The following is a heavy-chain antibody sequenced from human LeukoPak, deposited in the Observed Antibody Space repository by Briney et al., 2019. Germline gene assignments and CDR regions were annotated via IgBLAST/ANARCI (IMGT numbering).Heavy chain of an antibody. J-gene: IGHJ3*02. V-gene: IGHV4-38-2*01. D-gene: IGHD3-16*02. CDR3: AMLRLGELSLLANAYDI. CDR1: GSSVNSDQY. Sequence: SETLSLTCDVSGSSVNSDQYWGWMRHSPGAGLEWIGSVHQTGSPYYNPSLGSRVSLPIDSTKNSFPLRLTSVTAADTAVYYCAMLRLGELSLLANAYDIWGQGTMVIVSS. CDR2: VHQTGSP.